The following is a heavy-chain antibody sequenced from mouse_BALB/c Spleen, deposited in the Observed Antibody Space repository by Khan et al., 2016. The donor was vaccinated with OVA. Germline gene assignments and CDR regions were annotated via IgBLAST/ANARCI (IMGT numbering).Heavy chain of an antibody. J-gene: IGHJ2*01. Sequence: VQLKESGPDLVKPSQSLSLTCTVTGYSITSGYGWNWIRQFPGNKLEWMGYISYSGSTNYNPSLKSRISITRDTSKNQFFLQLNSVTTEDTATXYCARTARIKYWGQGTTLTVSS. CDR2: ISYSGST. D-gene: IGHD1-2*01. CDR3: ARTARIKY. CDR1: GYSITSGYG. V-gene: IGHV3-1*02.